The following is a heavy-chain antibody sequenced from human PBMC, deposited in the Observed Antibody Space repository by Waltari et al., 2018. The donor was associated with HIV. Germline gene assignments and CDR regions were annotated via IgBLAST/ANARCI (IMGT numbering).Heavy chain of an antibody. D-gene: IGHD3-10*01. CDR2: ISGGGGAV. Sequence: EVQLLESGGDLVQPGGSLRLSCVVSGGTYAMNWVRQAPGKGLDWVSAISGGGGAVYYADSVRGRLTMSRDNSENTVYLHMNSLRVEDTAVYYCAKQRSHGDRYFDLWGRGTLVTVSS. CDR3: AKQRSHGDRYFDL. V-gene: IGHV3-23*01. CDR1: GGTYA. J-gene: IGHJ2*01.